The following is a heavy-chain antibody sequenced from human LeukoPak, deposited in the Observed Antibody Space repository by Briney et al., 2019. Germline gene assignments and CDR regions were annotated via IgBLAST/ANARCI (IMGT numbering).Heavy chain of an antibody. CDR3: ASRGARLGSLDY. V-gene: IGHV3-53*01. J-gene: IGHJ4*02. CDR1: GFTVNDNH. CDR2: ITIGGNT. Sequence: GGSLRPSCAASGFTVNDNHMSWVRQAPGKGLEWLSVITIGGNTYYADSVKGRFTVSRDNSKNTLYLQMNTLSAEDTAVYYCASRGARLGSLDYWGQGTLVTVSS. D-gene: IGHD7-27*01.